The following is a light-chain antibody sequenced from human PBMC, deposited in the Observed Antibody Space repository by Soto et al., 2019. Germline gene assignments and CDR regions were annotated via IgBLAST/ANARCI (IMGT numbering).Light chain of an antibody. CDR3: QHYNNWPPWT. V-gene: IGKV3-15*01. J-gene: IGKJ1*01. Sequence: EIVMTQSPATLSVSPGERVTLSCRASQSVSNNLAWYQQKPGQAPRLLIYGASTRATGIPARFSGSGSGTEFTLTISSLKSEDFAVYYCQHYNNWPPWTFGQGTKVEIK. CDR2: GAS. CDR1: QSVSNN.